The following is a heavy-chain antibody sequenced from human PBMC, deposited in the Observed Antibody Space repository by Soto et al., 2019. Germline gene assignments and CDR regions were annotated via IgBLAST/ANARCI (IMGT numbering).Heavy chain of an antibody. Sequence: SETLSLTCSVSGGSISSYYWNWIRQPAGKGLEWIGRIYTSGSTNYNPSLKSRVTMSVDTSKKQLSLKLSSVTAADTAVYYCASGTTVVTHFDYWGQGTLVTVSS. CDR1: GGSISSYY. J-gene: IGHJ4*02. CDR2: IYTSGST. CDR3: ASGTTVVTHFDY. D-gene: IGHD4-17*01. V-gene: IGHV4-4*07.